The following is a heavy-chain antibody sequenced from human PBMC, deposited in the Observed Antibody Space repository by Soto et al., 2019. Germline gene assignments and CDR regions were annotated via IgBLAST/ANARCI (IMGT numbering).Heavy chain of an antibody. Sequence: QVQLVESGGGVVQPGRSLRLSCAASGFTFSSYGMHWVRQAPGKGLEWVAVISYDGSNKYYADSVKGRFTISRDNSKNTLYLQMNSLRAEDTAVYYCAKARNALVLARGGNLFYYWGQGTLVTVSS. D-gene: IGHD2-15*01. CDR3: AKARNALVLARGGNLFYY. CDR1: GFTFSSYG. J-gene: IGHJ4*02. V-gene: IGHV3-30*18. CDR2: ISYDGSNK.